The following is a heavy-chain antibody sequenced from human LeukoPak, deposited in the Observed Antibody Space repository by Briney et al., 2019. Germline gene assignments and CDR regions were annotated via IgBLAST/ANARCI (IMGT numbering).Heavy chain of an antibody. J-gene: IGHJ4*02. D-gene: IGHD2-15*01. CDR1: GGPINSYY. CDR2: VYSTGST. V-gene: IGHV4-4*07. Sequence: PSETLSLTCTVSGGPINSYYWSWIRQPAGKGLEWIGRVYSTGSTSHNPSLKSRITMSVDTSKNQFSLKLSSVTAADTAVYYCARAAGGLDYFDYWGQGTLVTVSS. CDR3: ARAAGGLDYFDY.